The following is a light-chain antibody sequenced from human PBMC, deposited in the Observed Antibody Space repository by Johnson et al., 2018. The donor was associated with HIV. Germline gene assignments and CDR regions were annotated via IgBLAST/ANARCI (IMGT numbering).Light chain of an antibody. CDR2: DNN. J-gene: IGLJ1*01. V-gene: IGLV1-51*01. CDR3: GTWDSSLSASYV. Sequence: QPVLTQPPSVSAAPGQKVTISCSGSTSKIGNNYVSWYQQLPGTAPKLLIYDNNKRPSGIPDRFSGSKSGTSATLGITGLQTGDEADYYCGTWDSSLSASYVFGTWTKVTVL. CDR1: TSKIGNNY.